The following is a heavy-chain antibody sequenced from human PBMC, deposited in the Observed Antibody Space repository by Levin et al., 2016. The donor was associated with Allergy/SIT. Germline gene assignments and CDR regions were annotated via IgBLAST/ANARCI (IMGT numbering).Heavy chain of an antibody. Sequence: SETLSLTCTVSGGSMSGYYWSWLRHAPGKGLAWIGYIHYSGSTHYDPSLQSRVTISMDTSKKQFSLNLSSMTAADTAVYYCARYDKALDYWGQGTLVTVSS. J-gene: IGHJ4*02. CDR3: ARYDKALDY. V-gene: IGHV4-59*13. D-gene: IGHD3-16*01. CDR2: IHYSGST. CDR1: GGSMSGYY.